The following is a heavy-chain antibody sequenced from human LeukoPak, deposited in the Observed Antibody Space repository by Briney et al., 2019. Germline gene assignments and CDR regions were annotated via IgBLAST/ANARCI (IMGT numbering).Heavy chain of an antibody. Sequence: GGSLRLSCAASGFTFSDYYMNWIRQAPGKGLEWVSYISSSGSTIYYADSVKGRSTISRDNAKNSLYLQMNSLRAEDTAVYYCARGRKWLHLNYWGQGTLVTVSS. CDR3: ARGRKWLHLNY. D-gene: IGHD5-24*01. V-gene: IGHV3-11*04. CDR2: ISSSGSTI. CDR1: GFTFSDYY. J-gene: IGHJ4*02.